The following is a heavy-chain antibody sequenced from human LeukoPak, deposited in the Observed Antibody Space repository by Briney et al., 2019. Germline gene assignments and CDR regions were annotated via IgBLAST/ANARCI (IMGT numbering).Heavy chain of an antibody. J-gene: IGHJ4*02. CDR1: GGSISSYY. D-gene: IGHD1-1*01. Sequence: SETLSLTCTVSGGSISSYYWSWIRQPPGKGLEWIGYIYYSGSTNYYPSLKSRVTISLDTSKSRFSLKLSSVTAADTAVYYCARDSGPGVLFYWGQGTLVTVSS. V-gene: IGHV4-59*01. CDR2: IYYSGST. CDR3: ARDSGPGVLFY.